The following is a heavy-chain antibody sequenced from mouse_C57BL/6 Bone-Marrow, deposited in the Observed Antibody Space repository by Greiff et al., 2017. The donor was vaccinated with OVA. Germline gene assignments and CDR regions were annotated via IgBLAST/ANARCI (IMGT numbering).Heavy chain of an antibody. CDR2: INPGSGGT. CDR1: GYAFTNYL. Sequence: VQLQQSGAELVRPGTSVKVSCKASGYAFTNYLIEWVKQRPGQGLEWIGVINPGSGGTNYNEKFKGKATLTADKSSSTAYMQLSSLTSEDSAVYFCARSDGRRVWLAYWGQGTLVTVSA. J-gene: IGHJ3*01. D-gene: IGHD2-3*01. CDR3: ARSDGRRVWLAY. V-gene: IGHV1-54*01.